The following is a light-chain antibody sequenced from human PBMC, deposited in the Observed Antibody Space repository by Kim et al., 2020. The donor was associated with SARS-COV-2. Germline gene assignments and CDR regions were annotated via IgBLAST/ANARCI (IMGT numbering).Light chain of an antibody. Sequence: EIVLTQSPATLSLSPGERATLSCGASQSVSSSYLVWYQQKPGLAPRLLIYDASSRATGIPDRFSGSGSGTDFTLTISRLEPEDFAVYYCQQYGSSPLTFCGGTKVDIK. CDR1: QSVSSSY. CDR3: QQYGSSPLT. V-gene: IGKV3D-20*01. J-gene: IGKJ4*01. CDR2: DAS.